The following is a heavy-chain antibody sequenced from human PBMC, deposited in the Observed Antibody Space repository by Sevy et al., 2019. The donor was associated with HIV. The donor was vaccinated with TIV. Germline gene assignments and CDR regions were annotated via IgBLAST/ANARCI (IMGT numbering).Heavy chain of an antibody. D-gene: IGHD3-16*01. Sequence: GESLKISCKGSGYSFNSYWIGWVPPIPGKGLEWMGIIYPGDSDTRYSPSFQGQVPISADKSISTAYLQWSGLKASDAAMDYCGGRHLGGFYGMDVWGQGTTVTVSS. J-gene: IGHJ6*02. CDR3: GGRHLGGFYGMDV. CDR1: GYSFNSYW. CDR2: IYPGDSDT. V-gene: IGHV5-51*01.